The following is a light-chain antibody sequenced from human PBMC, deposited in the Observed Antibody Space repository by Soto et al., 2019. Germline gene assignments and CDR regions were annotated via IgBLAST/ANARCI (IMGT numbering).Light chain of an antibody. CDR1: GSDVGGYNY. CDR3: CSYAGSYTFVV. CDR2: DVA. J-gene: IGLJ2*01. Sequence: QSVLTQPRSVSGSPEQSVTISCTGTGSDVGGYNYVSWYQQHPGKAPKLMIYDVAKRPSGVPDRFSGSKSGNTASLTISGLQAEDEADYYCCSYAGSYTFVVFGGGTKLTVL. V-gene: IGLV2-11*01.